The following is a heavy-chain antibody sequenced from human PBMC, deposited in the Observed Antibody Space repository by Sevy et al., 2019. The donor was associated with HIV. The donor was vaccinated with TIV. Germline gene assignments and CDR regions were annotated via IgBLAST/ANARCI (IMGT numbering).Heavy chain of an antibody. D-gene: IGHD5-18*01. Sequence: GGSLRLSCVASGFTFSDSWMIWVRQAPGKGLERIAFINEDGSRLRYVDSARGRFTISRENIKNSLYLQMNNLRAEDTALYFCARDRAYSAVDYWGQGTLVTVSS. CDR2: INEDGSRL. J-gene: IGHJ4*02. V-gene: IGHV3-7*01. CDR1: GFTFSDSW. CDR3: ARDRAYSAVDY.